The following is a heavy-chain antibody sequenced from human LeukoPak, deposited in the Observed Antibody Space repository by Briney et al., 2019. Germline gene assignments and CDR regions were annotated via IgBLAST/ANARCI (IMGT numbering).Heavy chain of an antibody. V-gene: IGHV1-69*05. D-gene: IGHD2-15*01. CDR3: ATHTISGGSLLYNY. CDR1: VGTFSSYA. J-gene: IGHJ4*02. Sequence: ASVKVSCKASVGTFSSYAISWVRQAPGQGLEWMGRIIPIFGTANYAQKFQGRVTTTTDESTSTAYMELSSLRSEDTAVYYCATHTISGGSLLYNYWGQGTLVTVSS. CDR2: IIPIFGTA.